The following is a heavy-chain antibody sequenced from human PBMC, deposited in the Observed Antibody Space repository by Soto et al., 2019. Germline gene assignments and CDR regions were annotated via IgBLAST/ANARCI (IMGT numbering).Heavy chain of an antibody. D-gene: IGHD2-2*01. J-gene: IGHJ4*02. CDR2: ISASGGSP. CDR3: AKARCSTTNCYVPDY. V-gene: IGHV3-23*01. Sequence: QPGGSLRLSCAASGFSFSTYTMAWVRQAPGQGLEWVSGISASGGSPSYADSVQGRFTISRDNPKNTLYLQLNSLRVEDTAMYYCAKARCSTTNCYVPDYWGQGTLVTVSS. CDR1: GFSFSTYT.